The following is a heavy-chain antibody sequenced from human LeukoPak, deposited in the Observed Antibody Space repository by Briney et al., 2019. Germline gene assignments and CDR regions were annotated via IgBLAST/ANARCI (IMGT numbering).Heavy chain of an antibody. Sequence: SSETLSLTCAVYGGSFSGYYWSWIRQPPGKGLEWIGEINHSGSTNYNPSLKSRVTISVDKSKNQFSLKLSSVTAADTAVYSCARGWRGYCSSTSCQPYNWFDPWGQGTLVTVSS. CDR1: GGSFSGYY. D-gene: IGHD2-2*01. V-gene: IGHV4-34*01. CDR3: ARGWRGYCSSTSCQPYNWFDP. CDR2: INHSGST. J-gene: IGHJ5*02.